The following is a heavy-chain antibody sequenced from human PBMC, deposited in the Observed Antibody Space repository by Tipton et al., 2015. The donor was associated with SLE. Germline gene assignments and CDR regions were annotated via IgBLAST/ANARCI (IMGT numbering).Heavy chain of an antibody. V-gene: IGHV4-34*01. D-gene: IGHD3-10*01. CDR2: INHSGST. CDR1: GGSFSGYY. J-gene: IGHJ4*02. CDR3: ARGRGADDY. Sequence: TLSLTCAVYGGSFSGYYWSWIRQPPGKGLEWIGEINHSGSTNYNPSLKSRVTTSVDTSKNQFSLKLSSVTAADTAVYYCARGRGADDYWGQGTLVTVSS.